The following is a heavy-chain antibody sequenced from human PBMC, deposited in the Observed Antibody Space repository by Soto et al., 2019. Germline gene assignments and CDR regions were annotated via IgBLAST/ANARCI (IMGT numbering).Heavy chain of an antibody. V-gene: IGHV3-9*01. CDR3: AKDIASWTTVTANFDY. CDR1: GFTFDDYA. Sequence: EVQLVESGGGLVQPGRSLRLSCAASGFTFDDYAMHWVRQAPGKGLEWVSGISWNSGSIGDADSVKGRFTISRDNAKNSLYLQMNSLRAEDTALYYCAKDIASWTTVTANFDYWGQGTLVTVSS. J-gene: IGHJ4*02. CDR2: ISWNSGSI. D-gene: IGHD4-17*01.